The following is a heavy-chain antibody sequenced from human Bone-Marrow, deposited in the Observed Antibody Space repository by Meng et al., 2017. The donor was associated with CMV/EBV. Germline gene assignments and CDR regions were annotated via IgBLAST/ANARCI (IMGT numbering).Heavy chain of an antibody. Sequence: GSLRLSCTVSGGSISSYYWSWIRQPPGKGLEWIGYIYYSGSTNYNPSLKSRVTISVDTSKNQFSLKLSSVIAADTAVYYCARGGGSSGGSGSDFDYWGQGTLVTVSS. J-gene: IGHJ4*02. D-gene: IGHD2-15*01. CDR2: IYYSGST. CDR3: ARGGGSSGGSGSDFDY. CDR1: GGSISSYY. V-gene: IGHV4-59*08.